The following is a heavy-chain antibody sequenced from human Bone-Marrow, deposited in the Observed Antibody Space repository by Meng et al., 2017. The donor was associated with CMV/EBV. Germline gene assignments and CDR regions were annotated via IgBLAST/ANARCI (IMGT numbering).Heavy chain of an antibody. V-gene: IGHV3-7*01. CDR1: GFVFSTFW. Sequence: GESLKISCAASGFVFSTFWMSWVRQVPGKGLEWVANIKLDGSEKYYVDSVKGRFTISRDNAKNSLYLQMNSLRAEDTAVYYCARDRSSVVVVAADYYFDYWDQGTLVTVSS. J-gene: IGHJ4*02. CDR3: ARDRSSVVVVAADYYFDY. CDR2: IKLDGSEK. D-gene: IGHD2-15*01.